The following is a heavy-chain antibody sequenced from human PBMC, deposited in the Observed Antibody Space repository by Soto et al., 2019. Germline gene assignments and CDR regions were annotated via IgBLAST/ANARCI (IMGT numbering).Heavy chain of an antibody. D-gene: IGHD2-15*01. V-gene: IGHV1-18*01. Sequence: ASVKVSCKASGYSFQRYGISWVRQAPGQGLEWVGWIIAFNGDAKYAQKLQDRVTMTTDESTSTAYMELSSLRSEDTAVYYCARAPLRYCSGGSCYESLSYWGQGTLVTVSS. CDR3: ARAPLRYCSGGSCYESLSY. CDR2: IIAFNGDA. CDR1: GYSFQRYG. J-gene: IGHJ4*02.